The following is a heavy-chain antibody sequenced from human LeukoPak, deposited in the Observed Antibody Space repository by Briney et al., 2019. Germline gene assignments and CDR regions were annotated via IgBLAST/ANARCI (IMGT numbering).Heavy chain of an antibody. D-gene: IGHD3-16*01. CDR2: IYHSGYT. V-gene: IGHV4-38-2*02. CDR1: GYSISSGYY. Sequence: SETLSLTCNVSGYSISSGYYWGWIRQRPGKGLEWIGSIYHSGYTHYNPSLKGRVTMSVDTSKNDFSLKLSSVAAADTAIYYCVRDMNPTHYFDYWGQGTLVTVSS. CDR3: VRDMNPTHYFDY. J-gene: IGHJ4*02.